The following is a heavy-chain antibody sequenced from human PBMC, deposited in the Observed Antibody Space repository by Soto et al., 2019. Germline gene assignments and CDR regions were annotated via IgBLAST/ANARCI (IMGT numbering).Heavy chain of an antibody. V-gene: IGHV3-33*01. CDR2: IWHDGSKT. CDR1: GFSFSTYG. J-gene: IGHJ6*02. D-gene: IGHD6-13*01. Sequence: GGSLRLSGAAPGFSFSTYGMHWVRQAPGKGLEWVAVIWHDGSKTYYADSVKGRLIISRDNSKNTLYVQINSLRAEDRGVYFCARGSIVAAEYGMDVWGQGTTVTVSS. CDR3: ARGSIVAAEYGMDV.